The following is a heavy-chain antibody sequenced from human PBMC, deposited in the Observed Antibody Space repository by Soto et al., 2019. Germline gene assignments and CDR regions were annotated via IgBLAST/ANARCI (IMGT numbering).Heavy chain of an antibody. CDR3: AKGGVRGVINKGRDYFDY. CDR1: GFTFSSYA. Sequence: GGSLRLSCAASGFTFSSYAMSWVRQAPGKGLEWVSAISGSGGSTYYADSVKGRFTISRDNSKNTLYLQMNSLRAEDTAVYYCAKGGVRGVINKGRDYFDYWGQGTLVTVSS. V-gene: IGHV3-23*01. D-gene: IGHD3-10*01. J-gene: IGHJ4*02. CDR2: ISGSGGST.